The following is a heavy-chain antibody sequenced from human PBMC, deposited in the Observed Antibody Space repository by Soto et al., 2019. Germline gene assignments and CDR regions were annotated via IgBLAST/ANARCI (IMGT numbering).Heavy chain of an antibody. Sequence: ASVKVSCKASGYTFTSYDINWVRQATGQGPEWMGWMNPNSGNTGYAQKFQGRVTMTRNTSISTAYMELSSLRSEDTAVYYCARAHPATVTTYDYWGQGTLVTVSS. J-gene: IGHJ4*02. CDR2: MNPNSGNT. V-gene: IGHV1-8*01. CDR1: GYTFTSYD. CDR3: ARAHPATVTTYDY. D-gene: IGHD4-17*01.